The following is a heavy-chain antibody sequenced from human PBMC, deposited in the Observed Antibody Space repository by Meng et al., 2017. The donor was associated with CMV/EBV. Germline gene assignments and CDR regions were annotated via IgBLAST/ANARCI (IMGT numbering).Heavy chain of an antibody. J-gene: IGHJ4*02. Sequence: KVSCKGSGYSFTSYWIGWVRQMPGKGLEWMGIIYPGDSDTRYSPSFQGQVTISADNSISTAYLQWSSLKASDTAMYYCATAPIEMATTGGCFDYWGQGTLVTVSS. CDR3: ATAPIEMATTGGCFDY. CDR2: IYPGDSDT. D-gene: IGHD5-24*01. CDR1: GYSFTSYW. V-gene: IGHV5-51*01.